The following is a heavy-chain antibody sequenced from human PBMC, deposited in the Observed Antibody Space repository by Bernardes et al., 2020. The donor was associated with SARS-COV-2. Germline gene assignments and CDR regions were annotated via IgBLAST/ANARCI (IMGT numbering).Heavy chain of an antibody. CDR2: FDPKDGET. V-gene: IGHV1-24*01. J-gene: IGHJ4*02. D-gene: IGHD5-12*01. CDR1: GYSLTEIS. CDR3: ATDPLRLGSFDH. Sequence: SENVSLKVSGYSLTEISKHWVRQAPGQGNEWMGGFDPKDGETLYAQKFQGRITLTEDTSAGTAYMELSRLKSEDTAFYYCATDPLRLGSFDHWGQGTLVTVSS.